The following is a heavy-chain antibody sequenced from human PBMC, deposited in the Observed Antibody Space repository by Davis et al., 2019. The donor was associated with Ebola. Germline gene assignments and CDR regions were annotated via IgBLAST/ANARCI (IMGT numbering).Heavy chain of an antibody. CDR2: IYYSGST. V-gene: IGHV4-34*01. D-gene: IGHD3-10*01. J-gene: IGHJ3*02. CDR3: ARATRSRFGELGFDI. Sequence: PSETLSLTCAVYGGSFSGYYWGWIRQPPGKGLEWIGSIYYSGSTYYNPSLKSRVTISVDTSKNQFSLKLSSVTAADTAVYYCARATRSRFGELGFDIWGQGTMVTVSS. CDR1: GGSFSGYY.